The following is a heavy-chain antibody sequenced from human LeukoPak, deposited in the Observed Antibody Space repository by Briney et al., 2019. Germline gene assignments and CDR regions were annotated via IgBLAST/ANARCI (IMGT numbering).Heavy chain of an antibody. D-gene: IGHD2-21*02. Sequence: GESLKISCKGVGYIFNNFWIAWVRQMPGKGLEWMGIIYPGDSDTRYSPSFQGQVTISADKSISTAYLQWSSLKASDTAMYYCARHASAYCGGDCYGNWFDPWGQGTLVTVSS. CDR1: GYIFNNFW. CDR2: IYPGDSDT. CDR3: ARHASAYCGGDCYGNWFDP. J-gene: IGHJ5*02. V-gene: IGHV5-51*01.